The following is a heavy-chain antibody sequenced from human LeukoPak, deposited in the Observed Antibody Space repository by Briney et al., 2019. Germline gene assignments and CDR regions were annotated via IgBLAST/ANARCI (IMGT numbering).Heavy chain of an antibody. D-gene: IGHD2-8*01. CDR3: AKEPCTNGVCYHWFDP. J-gene: IGHJ5*02. CDR2: ISSSSSYI. V-gene: IGHV3-21*04. Sequence: PGGSLRLSCAASGFTFSSYSMNWVRQAPGKGLEWVSSISSSSSYIYYADSVKGRFTISRDNAKNSLYLQMNSLRAEDTAVYYCAKEPCTNGVCYHWFDPWGQGTLVTVSS. CDR1: GFTFSSYS.